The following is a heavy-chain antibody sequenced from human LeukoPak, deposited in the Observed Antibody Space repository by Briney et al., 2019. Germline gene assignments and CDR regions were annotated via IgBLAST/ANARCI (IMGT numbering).Heavy chain of an antibody. J-gene: IGHJ4*02. V-gene: IGHV3-30*18. CDR1: GFTFNMYG. CDR3: AKAAYCTSTCRHFSGYAQRPLDS. CDR2: ISNDGSTK. D-gene: IGHD2-8*01. Sequence: PGRSLRLSRAASGFTFNMYGMHWVRQAPGKGLEWVAGISNDGSTKDYADSVKGRFTISRDSSKKSMFLQMNSLRAEDTAVYYYAKAAYCTSTCRHFSGYAQRPLDSWGQGTLVTVSS.